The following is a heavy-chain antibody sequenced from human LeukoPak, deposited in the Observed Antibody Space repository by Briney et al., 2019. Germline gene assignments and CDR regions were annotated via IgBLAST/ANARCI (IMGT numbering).Heavy chain of an antibody. D-gene: IGHD3-22*01. V-gene: IGHV3-23*01. Sequence: GGTLRLSCAASGFTFSSYGMSWVRQAPGKGLEWVSAISGSGGSTYYADSVKGRFTISRDNSKNTLYLQMNSLRAEDTAVYYCARASYDSSDYEYFHHWGQGTLVTVSS. CDR3: ARASYDSSDYEYFHH. CDR2: ISGSGGST. J-gene: IGHJ1*01. CDR1: GFTFSSYG.